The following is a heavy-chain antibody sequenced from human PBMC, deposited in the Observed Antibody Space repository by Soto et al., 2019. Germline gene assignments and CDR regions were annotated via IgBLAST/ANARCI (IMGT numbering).Heavy chain of an antibody. Sequence: SETLSLTCAVYCGSFSGYYWSWIRQPPGKGLEWIGDITYSGSTNYNPSLKSRVTISVDTSQNQFSLKLTSVTAADTAVYYCARAGRSSSKTVFDFWGLGTLVTVSS. J-gene: IGHJ4*02. CDR3: ARAGRSSSKTVFDF. CDR1: CGSFSGYY. CDR2: ITYSGST. D-gene: IGHD6-6*01. V-gene: IGHV4-34*01.